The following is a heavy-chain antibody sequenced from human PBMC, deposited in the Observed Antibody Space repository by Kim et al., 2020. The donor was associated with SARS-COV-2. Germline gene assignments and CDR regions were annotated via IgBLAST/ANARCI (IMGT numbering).Heavy chain of an antibody. CDR1: GFTFSSYW. J-gene: IGHJ6*02. CDR2: INSDGSST. Sequence: GGSLRLSCAASGFTFSSYWMHWVRQSPGKGLVWVSRINSDGSSTSYADSVKGRFTISRDNAKNTLYLQMNSLRAEDTAVYYCARDRVPHPPHYGMDVWGQGTTITVS. CDR3: ARDRVPHPPHYGMDV. V-gene: IGHV3-74*01. D-gene: IGHD2-2*01.